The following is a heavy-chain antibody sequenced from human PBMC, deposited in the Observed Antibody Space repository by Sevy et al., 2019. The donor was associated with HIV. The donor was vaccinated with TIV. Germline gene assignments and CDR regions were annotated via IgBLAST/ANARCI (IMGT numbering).Heavy chain of an antibody. Sequence: SETLFLTCTVSGGSISSYYWSWIRQPPGKGLEWIGYIYYSGSTNYNPSLKSRVTISVDTSKNQFSLKLSSVTAADTAVYYCARVVGATTRVDYWGQGTLVTVSS. V-gene: IGHV4-59*01. CDR2: IYYSGST. J-gene: IGHJ4*02. CDR3: ARVVGATTRVDY. D-gene: IGHD1-26*01. CDR1: GGSISSYY.